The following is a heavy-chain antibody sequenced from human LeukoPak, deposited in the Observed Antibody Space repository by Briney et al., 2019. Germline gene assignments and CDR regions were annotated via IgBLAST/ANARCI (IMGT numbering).Heavy chain of an antibody. V-gene: IGHV5-51*01. Sequence: GESLKISCKGSGYSFTSYWIGWVRQMPGKGLEWMGIIYPGDSDTRCSPSFQGQVTISADKSISTAYLQWSSLKAPDTAMYYCARHELLWFGELFSGWFDPWGQGTLVTVSS. D-gene: IGHD3-10*01. CDR3: ARHELLWFGELFSGWFDP. CDR1: GYSFTSYW. CDR2: IYPGDSDT. J-gene: IGHJ5*02.